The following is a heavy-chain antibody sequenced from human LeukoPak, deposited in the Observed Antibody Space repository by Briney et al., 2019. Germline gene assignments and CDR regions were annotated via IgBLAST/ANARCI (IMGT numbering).Heavy chain of an antibody. Sequence: HAGGSLRLSRAASGFTFSRNWMHWVRQAPGKGLVWVSRINSDGSSTNYADSVKGRFTISRDNAKNTLHLQMNSLRAEDTAVYYCVRDLGIAVAPGYWGQGTLVTVSS. CDR3: VRDLGIAVAPGY. CDR2: INSDGSST. CDR1: GFTFSRNW. V-gene: IGHV3-74*01. J-gene: IGHJ4*02. D-gene: IGHD6-19*01.